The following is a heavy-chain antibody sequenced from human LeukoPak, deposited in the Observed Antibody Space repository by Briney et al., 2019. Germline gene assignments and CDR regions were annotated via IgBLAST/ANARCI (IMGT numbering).Heavy chain of an antibody. CDR2: ITSSASTI. D-gene: IGHD1-26*01. V-gene: IGHV3-48*03. J-gene: IGHJ4*02. CDR3: ARKVLSGSRYFDY. Sequence: QPGGSLRLSCAASGFTFSSFEMNWVRQAPGKGLEWVSYITSSASTIYYAESVKGRFTISRDNTKNSLFLQMDSLRAEGTAVYYCARKVLSGSRYFDYWGQGALVTVSS. CDR1: GFTFSSFE.